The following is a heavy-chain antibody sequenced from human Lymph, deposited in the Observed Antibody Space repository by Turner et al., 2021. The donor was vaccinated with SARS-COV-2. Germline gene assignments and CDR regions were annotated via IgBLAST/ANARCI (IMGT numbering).Heavy chain of an antibody. CDR3: ARGRYSGGGMDV. CDR2: SIPTSGTT. J-gene: IGHJ6*02. CDR1: GYNFTSYD. D-gene: IGHD1-26*01. V-gene: IGHV1-8*02. Sequence: QVQLVQSGAEVKKPGASVQVSCKASGYNFTSYDINWVRKATGQGLEWMGWSIPTSGTTGYAQKFQCRVTMTRNTSISSAYMELSSLRSEATAVYYCARGRYSGGGMDVWGQGTTVTVSS.